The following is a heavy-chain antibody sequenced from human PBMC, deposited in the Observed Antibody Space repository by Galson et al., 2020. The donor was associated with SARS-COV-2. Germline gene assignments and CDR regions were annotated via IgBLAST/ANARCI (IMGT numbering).Heavy chain of an antibody. CDR3: STGLSTYPTKY. D-gene: IGHD3-9*01. CDR2: INSDGNST. V-gene: IGHV3-74*01. CDR1: GFTFSTYW. Sequence: GGSLRLSCAASGFTFSTYWMHWVRQAPGKGLMWVSRINSDGNSTSYADSVKGRFTISRDNAKNTLYLQMNSLRVEDTAVYYCSTGLSTYPTKYWGQGTLVTVSS. J-gene: IGHJ4*02.